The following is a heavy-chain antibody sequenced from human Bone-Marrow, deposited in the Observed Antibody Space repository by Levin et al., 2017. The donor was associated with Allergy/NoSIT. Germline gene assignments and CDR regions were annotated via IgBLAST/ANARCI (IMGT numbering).Heavy chain of an antibody. J-gene: IGHJ6*02. D-gene: IGHD3-22*01. CDR3: ATGPYDKGLDV. CDR2: SDLEDVET. CDR1: GYTLADLS. V-gene: IGHV1-24*01. Sequence: AASVKVSCKVSGYTLADLSIHWVRQAPGKGLEWLGGSDLEDVETIYAQKFQGRVTVTEDTSTDTAYMELSSLTSGDTAVYYCATGPYDKGLDVWGQGTTVTVSS.